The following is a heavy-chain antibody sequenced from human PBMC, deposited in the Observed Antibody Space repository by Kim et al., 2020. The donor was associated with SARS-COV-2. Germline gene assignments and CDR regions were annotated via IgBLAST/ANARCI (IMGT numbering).Heavy chain of an antibody. CDR1: GYSFTSYW. J-gene: IGHJ4*02. CDR3: ARGVRHQYYYGSGSYYNAEYYFDY. V-gene: IGHV5-51*01. Sequence: GESLKISCKGSGYSFTSYWIGWVRQMPGKGLEWMGIIYPGDSDTRYSPSFQGQVTISADKSISTAYLQWSSLKASDTAMYYCARGVRHQYYYGSGSYYNAEYYFDYWGQGTLVTVSS. D-gene: IGHD3-10*01. CDR2: IYPGDSDT.